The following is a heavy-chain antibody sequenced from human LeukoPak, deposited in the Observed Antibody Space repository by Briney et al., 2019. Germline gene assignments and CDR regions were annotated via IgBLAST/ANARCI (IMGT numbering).Heavy chain of an antibody. J-gene: IGHJ4*02. CDR3: AREIGKVGGSDH. CDR2: ISGNKGNT. D-gene: IGHD1-26*01. V-gene: IGHV1-18*01. Sequence: ASVKVSCKASGYTFTSYDISWVRQAPGQGLEWMGWISGNKGNTNYAQKLQGRVTMTTDTSTSTAYMELRSLTSDDTALYYCAREIGKVGGSDHWGQGTLVTVSS. CDR1: GYTFTSYD.